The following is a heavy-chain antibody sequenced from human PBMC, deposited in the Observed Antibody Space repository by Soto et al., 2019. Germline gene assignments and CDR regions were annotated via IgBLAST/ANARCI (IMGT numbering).Heavy chain of an antibody. CDR3: ARDGVDYYDSSGYYPARFDP. Sequence: GASVKVSCKASGGTFSSYAISWVRQAPGQGLEWMGGIIPIFGTANYAQKFQGRVTITADESTSTAYMELSSLRSEDTAVYYCARDGVDYYDSSGYYPARFDPWGQGTLVTVSS. CDR2: IIPIFGTA. CDR1: GGTFSSYA. J-gene: IGHJ5*02. D-gene: IGHD3-22*01. V-gene: IGHV1-69*13.